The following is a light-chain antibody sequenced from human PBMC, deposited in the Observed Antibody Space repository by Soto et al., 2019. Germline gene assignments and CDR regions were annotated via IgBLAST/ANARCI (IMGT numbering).Light chain of an antibody. V-gene: IGKV4-1*01. CDR1: QSVLYSSNNKNY. Sequence: DIVMTQSPDSLAVSLGERATINCKSSQSVLYSSNNKNYLAWYQQKPGQPPKLLIYWASTRESGVPDRFSGSGSGTDFTLTIRSLQAEDVAVYYCEQYYSTPPLTFGGGTKGEIK. J-gene: IGKJ4*01. CDR2: WAS. CDR3: EQYYSTPPLT.